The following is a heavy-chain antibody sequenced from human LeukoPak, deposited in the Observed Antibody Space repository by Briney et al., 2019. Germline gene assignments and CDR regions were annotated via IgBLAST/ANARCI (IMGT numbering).Heavy chain of an antibody. CDR3: ARRMNYDSRVFQH. V-gene: IGHV1-8*01. D-gene: IGHD3-22*01. CDR1: GYTFTSYD. Sequence: GASVKVSCKASGYTFTSYDINWVRQATGQGLEWMGWMNPNSGNTGYAQKFQGRVTMTRNTSIHTAYMELSSLTSEDTAVYYCARRMNYDSRVFQHWGQGTLVTVSS. CDR2: MNPNSGNT. J-gene: IGHJ1*01.